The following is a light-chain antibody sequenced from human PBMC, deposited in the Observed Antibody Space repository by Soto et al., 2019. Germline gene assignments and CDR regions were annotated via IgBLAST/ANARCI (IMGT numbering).Light chain of an antibody. CDR3: HQRQSWPRT. V-gene: IGKV3-20*01. CDR2: GAS. Sequence: ESVLTQSPGTLSLSPGERATLSCRASQSVSSSYLAWYQQKPGQAPRLLIYGASSRATGIPDRFSGSGSGTDFTLTISRLEPEDFAVYYCHQRQSWPRTFGQGTKVDI. J-gene: IGKJ1*01. CDR1: QSVSSSY.